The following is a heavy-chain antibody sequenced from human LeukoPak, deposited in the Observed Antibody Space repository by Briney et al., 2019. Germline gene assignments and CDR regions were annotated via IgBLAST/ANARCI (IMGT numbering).Heavy chain of an antibody. J-gene: IGHJ1*01. D-gene: IGHD1-26*01. CDR3: ARDRATKIQH. CDR2: ISSSGSTI. Sequence: PGGSLRLSCAASGFSFSTNGMHWVRQAPGKGLEWVSYISSSGSTIYYADSVKGRFTISRDNAKNSLYLQMNSLRAEDTAVYYCARDRATKIQHWGQGTLVTVSS. V-gene: IGHV3-48*04. CDR1: GFSFSTNG.